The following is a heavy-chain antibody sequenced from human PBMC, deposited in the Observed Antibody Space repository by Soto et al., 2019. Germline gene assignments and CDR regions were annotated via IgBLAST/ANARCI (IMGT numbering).Heavy chain of an antibody. V-gene: IGHV4-39*01. CDR2: IYYGGST. CDR3: ASPVAYGDYGRFDP. J-gene: IGHJ5*02. Sequence: SETLSLTCTVAGVSISSSNYYWGWIRQPPGKGLEWIGSIYYGGSTYYNPSLKSRVTISVDTSKNQFSLKLSSVTAAATALYYCASPVAYGDYGRFDPWGRGTLVTVSS. CDR1: GVSISSSNYY. D-gene: IGHD4-17*01.